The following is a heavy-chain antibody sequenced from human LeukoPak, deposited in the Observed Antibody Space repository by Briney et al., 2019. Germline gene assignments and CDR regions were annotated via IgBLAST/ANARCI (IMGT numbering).Heavy chain of an antibody. J-gene: IGHJ4*02. CDR1: GFTVSSNY. CDR2: IYSGGST. D-gene: IGHD3-22*01. Sequence: GGSLRLSCAASGFTVSSNYMSWVRQAPGKGLEWVSIIYSGGSTYYADSVKGRFTISRDNSKNTLYLQMNSLRAEDTAVYYCASIMRDYYDSSGTLFDYWGQGTLVTVSS. V-gene: IGHV3-66*01. CDR3: ASIMRDYYDSSGTLFDY.